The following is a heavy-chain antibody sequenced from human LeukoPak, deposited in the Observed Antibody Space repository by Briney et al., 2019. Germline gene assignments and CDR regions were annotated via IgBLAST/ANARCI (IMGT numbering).Heavy chain of an antibody. D-gene: IGHD3-16*01. CDR1: GYTFINYY. Sequence: ASVKVSCKSSGYTFINYYINWVRQAPGQGLEWMGWISGYSSNTNYAQRLQGRVTMTTDTSTNTAYMELRSLRSDDTAVYYCARATGTWGHDGFDIWGQGTMVTVSS. J-gene: IGHJ3*02. CDR2: ISGYSSNT. CDR3: ARATGTWGHDGFDI. V-gene: IGHV1-18*01.